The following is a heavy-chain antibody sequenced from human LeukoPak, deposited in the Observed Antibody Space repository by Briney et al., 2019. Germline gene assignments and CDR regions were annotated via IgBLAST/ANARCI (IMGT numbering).Heavy chain of an antibody. D-gene: IGHD5-12*01. CDR2: IYYSENH. J-gene: IGHJ4*02. Sequence: SHTLSLMCTVSAGPIRSHYWRWLRQPPGEGREWLGYIYYSENHNLHRSLKGRVHIPEEPSQNQFSLTLDSVNARDPALLYCSRLGAYGGYDYVDCCGQGNLVTVSS. CDR3: SRLGAYGGYDYVDC. CDR1: AGPIRSHY. V-gene: IGHV4-59*07.